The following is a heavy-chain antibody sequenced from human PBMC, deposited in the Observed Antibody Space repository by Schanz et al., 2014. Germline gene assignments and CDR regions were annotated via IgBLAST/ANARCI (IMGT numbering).Heavy chain of an antibody. CDR3: ARDLISSGWYG. D-gene: IGHD6-19*01. CDR1: GFTFRSHA. V-gene: IGHV3-30*07. CDR2: ISHDGSKK. Sequence: QVQLAESGGGVVQPGRSLRLSCAASGFTFRSHAMHWVRQAPGKGLEWGAVISHDGSKKYYADSVKGRFTISRDNSRNTLYLQMKSLRVEDTAVYYCARDLISSGWYGWGQGTLVTVSS. J-gene: IGHJ4*02.